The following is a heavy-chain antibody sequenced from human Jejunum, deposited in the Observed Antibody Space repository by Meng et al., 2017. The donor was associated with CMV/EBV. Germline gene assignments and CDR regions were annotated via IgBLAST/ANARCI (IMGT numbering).Heavy chain of an antibody. J-gene: IGHJ5*02. D-gene: IGHD6-13*01. Sequence: SGYSLTEVSMHWVRQAPGKGLEWMGGFDPEDGETIYAQKFQGRVTMTEDTSADTAYMELSSLRSEDTAVYYCTTTRSYSSTWYWFDPWGQGTLVTVSS. V-gene: IGHV1-24*01. CDR1: GYSLTEVS. CDR3: TTTRSYSSTWYWFDP. CDR2: FDPEDGET.